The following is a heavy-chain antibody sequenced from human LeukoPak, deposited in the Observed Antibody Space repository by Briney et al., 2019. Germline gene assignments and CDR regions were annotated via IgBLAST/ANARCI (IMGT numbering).Heavy chain of an antibody. CDR2: INPSGGST. D-gene: IGHD2-2*01. J-gene: IGHJ6*02. V-gene: IGHV1-46*01. Sequence: GASVKVSCKASGGTFSSYAISWVRQAPGQGLEWMGIINPSGGSTSYAQKFQGRVTMTRDTSTSTVYMELSSLRSEDTAVYYCARERKPHGTSPVHPPPYYYGMDVWGQGTTVTVSS. CDR1: GGTFSSYA. CDR3: ARERKPHGTSPVHPPPYYYGMDV.